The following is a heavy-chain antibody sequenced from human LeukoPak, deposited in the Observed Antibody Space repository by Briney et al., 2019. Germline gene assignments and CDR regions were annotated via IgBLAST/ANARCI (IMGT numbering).Heavy chain of an antibody. V-gene: IGHV4-4*07. D-gene: IGHD3-10*01. CDR1: GGSISSYY. Sequence: SETLSLTCTVSGGSISSYYWSWIRQPAGKGLEWIGRIYTSGSTNYNPSLKSRVTMSVDTSKNQFSLKLSSVTAADTAVYYCARAPLWFGERPYYMDVWGKGTTVTVSS. CDR3: ARAPLWFGERPYYMDV. J-gene: IGHJ6*03. CDR2: IYTSGST.